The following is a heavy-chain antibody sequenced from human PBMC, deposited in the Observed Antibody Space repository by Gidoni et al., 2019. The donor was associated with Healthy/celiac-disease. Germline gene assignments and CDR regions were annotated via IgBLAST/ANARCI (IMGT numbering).Heavy chain of an antibody. V-gene: IGHV1-46*01. D-gene: IGHD4-17*01. CDR2: INPSGGST. Sequence: QVRLVQSEAEVKKPGASVQVSCKASGYTFTSYYMHWVRQAPGQGLEWMGIINPSGGSTSYAQKFQGRVTMTRYTSTSTVYMELSSLRSEDTAVYYCAREFMVTTDYWGQGTLVTVSS. J-gene: IGHJ4*02. CDR1: GYTFTSYY. CDR3: AREFMVTTDY.